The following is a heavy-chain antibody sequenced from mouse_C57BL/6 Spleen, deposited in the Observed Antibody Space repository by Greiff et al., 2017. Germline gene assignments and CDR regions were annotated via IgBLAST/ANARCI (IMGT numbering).Heavy chain of an antibody. V-gene: IGHV5-16*01. D-gene: IGHD2-3*01. CDR2: INYDGSST. J-gene: IGHJ4*01. Sequence: EVHLVESEGGLVQPGSSMKLSCTASGFTFSDYYMAWVRQVPEKGLEWVANINYDGSSTYYLDSLKSRFIISRDNAKNILYLQMSSLKSEDTATYYCARDDGYYGGVYAMDYWGQGTSVTVSS. CDR1: GFTFSDYY. CDR3: ARDDGYYGGVYAMDY.